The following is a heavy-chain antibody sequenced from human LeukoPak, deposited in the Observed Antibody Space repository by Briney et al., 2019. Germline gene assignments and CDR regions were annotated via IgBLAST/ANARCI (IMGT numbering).Heavy chain of an antibody. D-gene: IGHD1-26*01. CDR1: GFTFDDYA. V-gene: IGHV3-9*01. CDR2: ISWNSGSI. J-gene: IGHJ5*02. Sequence: GGSLRLSCAASGFTFDDYAMHWVRQAQGKGLEWVSGISWNSGSIGYANSVKGRFTISRDNAKNSLYLQMNSLRAEDTALYYCAKGGGSYSRDWFDPWGQGTLVTVSS. CDR3: AKGGGSYSRDWFDP.